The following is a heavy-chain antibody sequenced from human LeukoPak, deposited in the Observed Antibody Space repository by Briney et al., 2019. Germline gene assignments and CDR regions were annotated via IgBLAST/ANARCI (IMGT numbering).Heavy chain of an antibody. J-gene: IGHJ4*02. CDR1: GFTFRSYW. D-gene: IGHD6-19*01. CDR2: IKQDGSEK. CDR3: ASLNWGIAVAGLDS. Sequence: GGSLRLSCAASGFTFRSYWMSWVRQAPGKGLEWVANIKQDGSEKYYVDSVRGRFTISRDNAKNSLYLQMNSLRAEDTAVYYCASLNWGIAVAGLDSWGQGTLVTVSS. V-gene: IGHV3-7*05.